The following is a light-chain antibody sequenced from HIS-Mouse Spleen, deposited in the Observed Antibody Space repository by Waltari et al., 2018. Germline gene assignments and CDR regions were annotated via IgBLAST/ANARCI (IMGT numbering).Light chain of an antibody. CDR3: CSYAGSSTWV. CDR2: EGS. CDR1: SSDVGSYNL. Sequence: QSALTQPASVSGSPGQSITISCTGTSSDVGSYNLVSWYQQHPGKAPKLMIYEGSKRPSGVSNRFSGSKSCKTASLTISGLQAEDEADYYCCSYAGSSTWVFGGGTKLTVL. J-gene: IGLJ3*02. V-gene: IGLV2-23*01.